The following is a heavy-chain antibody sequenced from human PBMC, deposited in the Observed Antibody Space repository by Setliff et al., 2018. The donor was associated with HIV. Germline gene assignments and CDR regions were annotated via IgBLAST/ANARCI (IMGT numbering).Heavy chain of an antibody. CDR2: IIPFIDAT. CDR1: GGTFRSYS. V-gene: IGHV1-69*11. D-gene: IGHD3-16*01. Sequence: SVKVSCKASGGTFRSYSINWVRQAPGQGLEWMGTIIPFIDATHYAQSFQGRLTITADESSNAAYMELSSLRLHDTAVYYCAKAAVEMTTIAFGGPPGYWGQGTLVTVSS. J-gene: IGHJ4*02. CDR3: AKAAVEMTTIAFGGPPGY.